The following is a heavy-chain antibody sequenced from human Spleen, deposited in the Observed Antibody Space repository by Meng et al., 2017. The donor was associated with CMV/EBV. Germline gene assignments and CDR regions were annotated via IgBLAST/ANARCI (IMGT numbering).Heavy chain of an antibody. CDR2: IYYSGST. CDR1: GGSISSSSYY. J-gene: IGHJ5*02. Sequence: SETLSLTCTVSGGSISSSSYYWGWIRQPPGKGLEWIGSIYYSGSTYYNPSLNSRVTISGDTSKNQFYLSLHSLTAADTAVYYCALTMDNWFDPWGQGTPVTVSS. CDR3: ALTMDNWFDP. V-gene: IGHV4-39*07. D-gene: IGHD3-10*01.